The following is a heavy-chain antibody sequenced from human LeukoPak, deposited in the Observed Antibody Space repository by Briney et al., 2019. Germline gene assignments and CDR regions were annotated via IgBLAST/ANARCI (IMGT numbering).Heavy chain of an antibody. CDR2: IYYSGST. CDR3: ARRLRGSEAFHI. CDR1: GGSISSSSYY. V-gene: IGHV4-39*01. Sequence: SETLSLTCTVSGGSISSSSYYWGWIPQPPGKGLECIETIYYSGSTYYNPSLKSRVTISVDTSKNQFSLRLSSVTAADTAVYYCARRLRGSEAFHIWGQGTMVTVSS. D-gene: IGHD2-15*01. J-gene: IGHJ3*02.